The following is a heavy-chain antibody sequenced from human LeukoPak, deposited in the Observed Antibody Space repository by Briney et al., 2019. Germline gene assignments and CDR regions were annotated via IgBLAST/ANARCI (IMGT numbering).Heavy chain of an antibody. Sequence: GGSLRLSCAASGFTFSGSALTWVRQAPGKGLQWVSTITGSDDKTYYADSVKGRFTISRDFSKNMVHLQMNSLRVEDTAIYYCTKGPQLYSGYHPDYWGQGTLVTVFS. CDR1: GFTFSGSA. CDR3: TKGPQLYSGYHPDY. J-gene: IGHJ4*02. CDR2: ITGSDDKT. V-gene: IGHV3-23*01. D-gene: IGHD5-12*01.